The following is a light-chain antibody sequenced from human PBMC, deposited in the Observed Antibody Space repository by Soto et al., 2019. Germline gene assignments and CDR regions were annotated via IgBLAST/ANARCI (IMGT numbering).Light chain of an antibody. V-gene: IGKV3-20*01. Sequence: DIVLTQSPATLSVSPWERATLSCRASQSVSSSLAWYQQKPGQAPRLLMYGASSRATGIPDRFSGSGSGTDFTLTISRLEPEDFAAYYCHQYGSSRTFGQGTKVDIK. CDR1: QSVSSS. CDR2: GAS. CDR3: HQYGSSRT. J-gene: IGKJ1*01.